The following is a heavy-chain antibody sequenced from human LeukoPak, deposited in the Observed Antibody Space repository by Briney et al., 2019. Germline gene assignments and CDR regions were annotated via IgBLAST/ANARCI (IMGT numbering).Heavy chain of an antibody. D-gene: IGHD5-12*01. CDR1: GDSVSSNS. Sequence: SQTLSLTCVISGDSVSSNSWNWIRQSTSRGLEWLGRIYYKSKWFNDYAVSVKSRITINPDTSKNQFSLHLNSVTPEDTALYYCARDQPWINGFDMWGQGTMVTVSS. CDR3: ARDQPWINGFDM. V-gene: IGHV6-1*01. J-gene: IGHJ3*02. CDR2: IYYKSKWFN.